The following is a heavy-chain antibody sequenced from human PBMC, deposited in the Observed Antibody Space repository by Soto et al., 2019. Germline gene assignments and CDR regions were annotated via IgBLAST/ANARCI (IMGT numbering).Heavy chain of an antibody. CDR1: GFSLSNAGLG. V-gene: IGHV2-26*01. CDR2: IFSNDEK. CDR3: APTYSTSWYFFDP. Sequence: KESGPVLVKPTETLTLTCTVSGFSLSNAGLGVSWIRQPPGKAPEWLAHIFSNDEKSYSTSLKSRLTISKDTSKSQVVLTMTNMDPVDTATYYCAPTYSTSWYFFDPWGQGTLVTVSS. D-gene: IGHD6-13*01. J-gene: IGHJ5*02.